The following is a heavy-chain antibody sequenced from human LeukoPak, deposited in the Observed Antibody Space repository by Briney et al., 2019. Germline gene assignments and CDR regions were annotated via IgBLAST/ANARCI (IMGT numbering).Heavy chain of an antibody. J-gene: IGHJ4*02. CDR1: GFTVSSNY. Sequence: PGGSLRLSCAASGFTVSSNYMSWIRQPPGKGLEWIGEINHSGSTNYNPSLKSRVTISVDTSKNQFSLKLSSVTAADTAVYYCARGAMVRGVLSLFDYWGQGTLVTVSS. D-gene: IGHD3-10*01. V-gene: IGHV4-34*01. CDR3: ARGAMVRGVLSLFDY. CDR2: INHSGST.